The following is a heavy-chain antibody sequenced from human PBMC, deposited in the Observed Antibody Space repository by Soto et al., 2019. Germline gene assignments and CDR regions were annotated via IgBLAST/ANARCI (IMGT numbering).Heavy chain of an antibody. Sequence: EVQLVESGGGLIQPGGSLRLSCAASGFTVSSNYMSWVRQAPGKGLEWVSVIYSGGSTYYADSVKGRFTISRDNSKNTLYLQMNSLRAEDTAVYYCARDFQDTIFYPYGMDVWGQGTTVTVSS. J-gene: IGHJ6*02. CDR3: ARDFQDTIFYPYGMDV. CDR2: IYSGGST. V-gene: IGHV3-53*01. CDR1: GFTVSSNY. D-gene: IGHD3-3*01.